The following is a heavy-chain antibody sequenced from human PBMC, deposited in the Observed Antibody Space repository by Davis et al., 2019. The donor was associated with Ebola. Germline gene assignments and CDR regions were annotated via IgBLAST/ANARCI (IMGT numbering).Heavy chain of an antibody. Sequence: PGGSLRLSCEPSGFTFSSYWMTWVRQSPGKGLEWVSYISGGSSTRYYADSVKGRFTISRDNAQNSLYLQLNSLRDGDTAVYYCVREFTGAPTSIEDHYHYDMDVWGNGTTVTVSS. V-gene: IGHV3-48*02. CDR2: ISGGSSTR. D-gene: IGHD2-2*02. J-gene: IGHJ6*03. CDR1: GFTFSSYW. CDR3: VREFTGAPTSIEDHYHYDMDV.